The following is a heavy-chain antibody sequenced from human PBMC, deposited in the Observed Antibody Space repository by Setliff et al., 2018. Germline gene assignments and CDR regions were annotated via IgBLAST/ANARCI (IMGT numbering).Heavy chain of an antibody. J-gene: IGHJ5*02. CDR1: GGTFSSYA. CDR3: ARDSYCGGDCYGAGWFDP. CDR2: IIPILGIA. D-gene: IGHD2-21*02. V-gene: IGHV1-69*10. Sequence: KVSCKASGGTFSSYAISWVRQAPGQGLEWMGGIIPILGIANYAQKFQGRVTITADKSTSTAYMELSSLRSEDTAVYYCARDSYCGGDCYGAGWFDPWGQGTLVTVSS.